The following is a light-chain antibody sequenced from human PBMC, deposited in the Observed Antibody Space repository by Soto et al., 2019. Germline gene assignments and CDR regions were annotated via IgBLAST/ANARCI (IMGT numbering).Light chain of an antibody. Sequence: IVLTQTPLSSPVTLGQPASFSCRSSESLRHKDGNTYLSWLHQRPGQPPRLLIYQISERLSGVPDRFSGSGAGTNFTLKISRVEAEDIGIFYCMQASQLRTFGQGTSVDIK. CDR3: MQASQLRT. CDR1: ESLRHKDGNTY. CDR2: QIS. V-gene: IGKV2-24*01. J-gene: IGKJ1*01.